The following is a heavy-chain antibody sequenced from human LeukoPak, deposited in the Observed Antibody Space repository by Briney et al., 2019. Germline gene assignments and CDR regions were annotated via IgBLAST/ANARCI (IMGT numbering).Heavy chain of an antibody. V-gene: IGHV3-23*01. D-gene: IGHD6-19*01. CDR1: GFTFSSYA. Sequence: GGSLRLSCAASGFTFSSYAMSWVRQAPGKGLEWVSAISGSGGSTYYGDSVKGRFTISRDNSKNTLYLQMNSLRAEDTAVYYCAGPGIAVAGTNPYYYGMDVWGQGTTVTVSS. CDR3: AGPGIAVAGTNPYYYGMDV. CDR2: ISGSGGST. J-gene: IGHJ6*02.